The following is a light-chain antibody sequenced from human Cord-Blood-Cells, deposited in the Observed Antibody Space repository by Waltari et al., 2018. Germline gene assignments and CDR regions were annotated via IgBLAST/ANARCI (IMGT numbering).Light chain of an antibody. CDR2: AAS. J-gene: IGKJ4*01. V-gene: IGKV1-9*01. CDR1: QGISSN. Sequence: DIQLTQPPSFLYTSVGERVTITCRDSQGISSNLAWYQQKPGKAPKLLIYAASTLQSGVPSRFSGSGSGTEFTLPISSLQPQDFATYYCQQLNSYPLTFGGGTKVEIK. CDR3: QQLNSYPLT.